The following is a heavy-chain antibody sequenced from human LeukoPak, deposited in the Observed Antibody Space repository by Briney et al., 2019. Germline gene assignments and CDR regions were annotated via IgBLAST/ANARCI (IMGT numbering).Heavy chain of an antibody. CDR1: GYTFTGYY. CDR3: ARGIAAPTLGFDP. J-gene: IGHJ5*02. Sequence: ASVKVSCKASGYTFTGYYMHWVRQAPGQGLEWMGWINPNSGGTNYAQKFQGRVTMTRDTSISTAYMELSRLRSDDTAVCYCARGIAAPTLGFDPWGQGTLVTVSS. V-gene: IGHV1-2*02. CDR2: INPNSGGT. D-gene: IGHD6-13*01.